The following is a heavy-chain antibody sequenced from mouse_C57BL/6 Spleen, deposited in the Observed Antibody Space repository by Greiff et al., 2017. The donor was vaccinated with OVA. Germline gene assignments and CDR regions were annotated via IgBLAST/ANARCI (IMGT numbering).Heavy chain of an antibody. CDR3: ARTGPY. Sequence: VQLQQSGAELVRPGTSVKVSCKASGYAFTNYLIEWVKQRPGQGLEWIGVINPGSGGTNYNEKFKGKATLTADKSSSTAYMQLSSLTSEDSAVYFCARTGPYWGQGTLVTVSA. J-gene: IGHJ3*01. D-gene: IGHD4-1*01. CDR2: INPGSGGT. V-gene: IGHV1-54*01. CDR1: GYAFTNYL.